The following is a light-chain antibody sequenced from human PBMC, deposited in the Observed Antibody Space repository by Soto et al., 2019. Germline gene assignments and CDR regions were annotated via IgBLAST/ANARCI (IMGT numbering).Light chain of an antibody. V-gene: IGKV1-5*03. CDR3: QQSNSYPWP. Sequence: DIQMTQSPSTLSASVRDRVTITCRASQSISSWLAWYQQKPGKAPKLLIYKASSLESGVPSRFSGSGSGTEFTLTISSLQPDDFATYYCQQSNSYPWPFGQGTKVDIK. J-gene: IGKJ1*01. CDR1: QSISSW. CDR2: KAS.